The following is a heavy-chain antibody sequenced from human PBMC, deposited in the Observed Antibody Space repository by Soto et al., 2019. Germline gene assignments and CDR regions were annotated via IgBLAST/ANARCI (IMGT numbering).Heavy chain of an antibody. CDR3: ARGQWLDNY. D-gene: IGHD6-19*01. CDR2: INQSGST. J-gene: IGHJ4*02. V-gene: IGHV4-34*01. Sequence: QVQLQQWGAGLLKPSETLSLTCAVYGGSFSGYSWSWIRQPPGKGLEWIGEINQSGSTKYNPSLKSQVTISVDTSKNQFSLKLSSVTAADTAVYYCARGQWLDNYWGQGTLVTVSS. CDR1: GGSFSGYS.